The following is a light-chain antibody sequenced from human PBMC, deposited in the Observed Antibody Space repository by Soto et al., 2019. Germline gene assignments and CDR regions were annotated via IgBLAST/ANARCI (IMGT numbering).Light chain of an antibody. CDR3: QKFSSYSGT. CDR2: KAS. J-gene: IGKJ1*01. CDR1: ESISNW. Sequence: EIQSTHSPATLSASLGERVTITPRASESISNWLAWYQQKPGKAPKLLIYKASSLESGVPSRFSGSGSGTEFALTISSLQPDDFATYYCQKFSSYSGTFGQGTKVDNK. V-gene: IGKV1-5*03.